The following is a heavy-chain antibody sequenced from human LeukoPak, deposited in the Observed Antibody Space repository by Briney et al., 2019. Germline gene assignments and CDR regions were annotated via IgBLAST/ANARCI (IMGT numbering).Heavy chain of an antibody. V-gene: IGHV3-21*01. D-gene: IGHD6-13*01. Sequence: GGSLRLSCAASGFTFSSYSMNWVRQAPGKGLEWDSSISSSGSYIYYADSLKGRFTISRDNAKNSLYLQMNSLRAEDTAVYYCARDITAAGTLDYWGQGTLVTVSS. CDR2: ISSSGSYI. CDR1: GFTFSSYS. J-gene: IGHJ4*02. CDR3: ARDITAAGTLDY.